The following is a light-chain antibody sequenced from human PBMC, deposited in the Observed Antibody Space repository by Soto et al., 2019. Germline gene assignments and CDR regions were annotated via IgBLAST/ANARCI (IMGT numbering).Light chain of an antibody. CDR1: SSNIGNNY. CDR3: ATWDDSLSGYV. J-gene: IGLJ1*01. CDR2: RNN. V-gene: IGLV1-47*01. Sequence: QSVLTQPPSASGTPGQRVTISCSGSSSNIGNNYVYWYQQIPGTAPKLLIYRNNQRPSGVPDRFSGSKSGTSASLAISGLRSEDEADYYCATWDDSLSGYVFGTGTKVTVL.